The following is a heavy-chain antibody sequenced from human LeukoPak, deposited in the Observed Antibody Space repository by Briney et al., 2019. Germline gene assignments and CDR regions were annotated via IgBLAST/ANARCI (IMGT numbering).Heavy chain of an antibody. Sequence: ASVKVSCKASGGTFSSYAISWVRQAPGQGLEWMGGIIPILGTANYAQKFQGRVTITADESTSTAYMELSSLRSEDTAVYYCARDLVVGATGAFDIWGQGTMVTVSS. CDR3: ARDLVVGATGAFDI. CDR1: GGTFSSYA. CDR2: IIPILGTA. V-gene: IGHV1-69*13. J-gene: IGHJ3*02. D-gene: IGHD1-26*01.